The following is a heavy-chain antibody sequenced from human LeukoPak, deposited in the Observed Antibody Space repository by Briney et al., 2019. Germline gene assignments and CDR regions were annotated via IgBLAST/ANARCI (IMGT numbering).Heavy chain of an antibody. Sequence: GASVKVSRKASGGTFSSYAISWVRQAPGQGLEWMGGIIPIFGTANYAQKFQGRVTITADESTSTAYMELSSLRSEDTAVYYCARQGTYSSAIGMGYWGQGTLVTVSS. D-gene: IGHD6-19*01. CDR2: IIPIFGTA. CDR3: ARQGTYSSAIGMGY. CDR1: GGTFSSYA. V-gene: IGHV1-69*13. J-gene: IGHJ4*02.